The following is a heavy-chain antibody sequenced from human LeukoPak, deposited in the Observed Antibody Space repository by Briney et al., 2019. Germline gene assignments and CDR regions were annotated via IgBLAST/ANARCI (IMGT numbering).Heavy chain of an antibody. CDR2: ISYDGSNK. D-gene: IGHD2-2*01. J-gene: IGHJ5*02. CDR1: GFTFRSYG. V-gene: IGHV3-30*18. Sequence: GGSLRLSCAAAGFTFRSYGMHWVRQAPGKGLEWVAVISYDGSNKYYADSVKGRFTISRDNSKNTLYLQMNSLRAEDTAVYYCAKDAHDIVVPAAIGNWFDPWGQGTLVTVSS. CDR3: AKDAHDIVVPAAIGNWFDP.